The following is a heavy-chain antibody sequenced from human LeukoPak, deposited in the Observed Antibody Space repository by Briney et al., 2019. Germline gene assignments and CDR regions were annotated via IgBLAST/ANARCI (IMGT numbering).Heavy chain of an antibody. V-gene: IGHV3-15*01. D-gene: IGHD1-7*01. CDR1: GFAFSNAW. CDR3: TREGFWNFVK. Sequence: AGSLSLSCAASGFAFSNAWMSWVRQAPGKGLEWVGRIKSKIDGGTTDYAAAVKGRFTISRDDSKNTLYLQMNSLKTDDTAVYYCTREGFWNFVKWGQGTLVTVSS. CDR2: IKSKIDGGTT. J-gene: IGHJ4*02.